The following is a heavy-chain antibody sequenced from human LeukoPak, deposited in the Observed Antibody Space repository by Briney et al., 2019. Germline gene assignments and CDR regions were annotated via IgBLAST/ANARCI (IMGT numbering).Heavy chain of an antibody. Sequence: SVKVSCKASGGTFSSYAISWVRQAPGQGLEWMGGIIPIFGTANYAQKFQGRVTITADKSASTAYMELSSLRSEDTAVYYCARVLRDDILTGYYTDYYYYMDVWGKGTTVTVSS. CDR2: IIPIFGTA. D-gene: IGHD3-9*01. CDR1: GGTFSSYA. CDR3: ARVLRDDILTGYYTDYYYYMDV. V-gene: IGHV1-69*06. J-gene: IGHJ6*03.